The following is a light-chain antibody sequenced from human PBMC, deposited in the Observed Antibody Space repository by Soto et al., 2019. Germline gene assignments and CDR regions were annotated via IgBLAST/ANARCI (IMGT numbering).Light chain of an antibody. CDR2: DVS. V-gene: IGKV3-15*01. CDR1: QSVSSN. Sequence: EIVMTQSPATLSVSPGERATLSCRASQSVSSNLAWYQQKPGQAPRLLIYDVSTRATSIPARFSGSGSGTEFTLTISSLQSEDFAVYYCQQYNKWPSEAYTFGQGTKLDIK. CDR3: QQYNKWPSEAYT. J-gene: IGKJ2*01.